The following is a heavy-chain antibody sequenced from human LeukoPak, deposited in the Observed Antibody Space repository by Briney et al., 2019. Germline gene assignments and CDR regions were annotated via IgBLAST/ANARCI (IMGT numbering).Heavy chain of an antibody. CDR1: GGSISSFY. J-gene: IGHJ4*02. D-gene: IGHD3-10*01. CDR2: IYYSGST. V-gene: IGHV4-59*08. Sequence: PSETLSLTCTVSGGSISSFYWSWIRQPPGKGLEWIAYIYYSGSTNYNPSLKSRVTISVDTSKNQFSPRLYSVTAADTAVYYCARHLVYGSGTQPYFDYWGQGTLVTVSS. CDR3: ARHLVYGSGTQPYFDY.